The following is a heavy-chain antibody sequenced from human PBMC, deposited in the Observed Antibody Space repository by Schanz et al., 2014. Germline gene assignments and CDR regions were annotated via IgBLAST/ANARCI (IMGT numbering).Heavy chain of an antibody. J-gene: IGHJ4*02. CDR1: GYTFVSYS. D-gene: IGHD3-22*01. V-gene: IGHV1-46*03. Sequence: QVQVEQSGPEVKKPGASVTVSCQASGYTFVSYSMHWVRQAPGQGLEWMGMINPSGGSTTYAQKCQGRVTITADRSTSTAYMELSSLRSEDTAVYYCAGAFDSSGYYFDYWGQGSLVTVSS. CDR3: AGAFDSSGYYFDY. CDR2: INPSGGST.